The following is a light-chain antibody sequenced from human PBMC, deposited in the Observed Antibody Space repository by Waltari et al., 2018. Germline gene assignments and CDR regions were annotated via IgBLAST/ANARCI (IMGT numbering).Light chain of an antibody. V-gene: IGKV3-20*01. CDR3: QKYDRLPAT. CDR2: SAS. J-gene: IGKJ1*01. CDR1: QSVSRF. Sequence: EIVLTQSPGTLSLSPGERGTLACRASQSVSRFLAWYQQKPVQAPRLLVCSASTSATGIPDRFSGSGSGTDFSLTISRLEPEDFAVYYCQKYDRLPATFGQGTKVEIK.